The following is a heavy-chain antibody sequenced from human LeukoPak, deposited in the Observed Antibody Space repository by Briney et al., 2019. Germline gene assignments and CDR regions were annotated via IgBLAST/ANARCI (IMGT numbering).Heavy chain of an antibody. D-gene: IGHD1-14*01. CDR2: IYYSGST. CDR3: ASSIISDELDP. CDR1: GGSISSYY. Sequence: NPSVTLSLTCTVSGGSISSYYWSWIRQPPGKGLEWIGSIYYSGSTNYNPSLKSRVTISVDTSKKQFSLKVSSVTAADTAVYYCASSIISDELDPWGQGTLVTVSS. J-gene: IGHJ5*02. V-gene: IGHV4-59*08.